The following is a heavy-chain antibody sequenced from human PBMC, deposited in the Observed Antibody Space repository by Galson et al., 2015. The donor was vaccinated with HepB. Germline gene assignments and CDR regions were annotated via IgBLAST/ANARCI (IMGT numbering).Heavy chain of an antibody. CDR1: GFAFNTYW. CDR2: IKQDGSEK. D-gene: IGHD4-17*01. Sequence: SLRLSCAASGFAFNTYWMSWVRQAPGRGLECVANIKQDGSEKSYVDSVKGRFTISRDNAKNSLYLQMNSLRAEDTAVYYCARVGEAFGDYWNFWGQGTLVTVSS. J-gene: IGHJ4*02. CDR3: ARVGEAFGDYWNF. V-gene: IGHV3-7*04.